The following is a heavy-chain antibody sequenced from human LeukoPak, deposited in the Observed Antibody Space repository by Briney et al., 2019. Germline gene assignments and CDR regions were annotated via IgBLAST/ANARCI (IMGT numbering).Heavy chain of an antibody. Sequence: SETLSLTCTVSGGSISSYYWSWIRQPAGKGLEWIGRIYTSGITNYNPSLGSRVTISLDTSENKFSLKLSSVTAADTAVYYCARGAALYYFDWWGQGTLVTVSS. CDR1: GGSISSYY. CDR3: ARGAALYYFDW. J-gene: IGHJ4*02. D-gene: IGHD6-13*01. CDR2: IYTSGIT. V-gene: IGHV4-4*07.